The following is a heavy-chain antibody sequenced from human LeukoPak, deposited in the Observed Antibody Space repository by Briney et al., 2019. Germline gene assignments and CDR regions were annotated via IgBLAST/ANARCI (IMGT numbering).Heavy chain of an antibody. CDR1: GYTFTSYG. Sequence: ASVKVSCKASGYTFTSYGISWVRQAPGQGLEWMGWISAYNGNTNYAQKLQGRVTMTTDTSTSTAYMELRGLRSDDTAVYYCARDLRLAIFGVVNPTSYGMDVWGQGTTVTVSS. CDR3: ARDLRLAIFGVVNPTSYGMDV. D-gene: IGHD3-3*01. V-gene: IGHV1-18*01. J-gene: IGHJ6*02. CDR2: ISAYNGNT.